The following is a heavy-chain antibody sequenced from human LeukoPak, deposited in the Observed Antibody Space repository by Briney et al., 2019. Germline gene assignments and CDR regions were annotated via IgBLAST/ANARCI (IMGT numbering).Heavy chain of an antibody. CDR2: IIPIFGTA. CDR3: ASRNEYSSSSTDYFDY. Sequence: GASVKVSCKASGGTFSSYAISWVRQAPGQGLEWMGGIIPIFGTANYAQKFQGRVTITADESTSTAYMELSSLRSEDTAVYYCASRNEYSSSSTDYFDYWGQGTLVTVSS. V-gene: IGHV1-69*13. D-gene: IGHD6-6*01. CDR1: GGTFSSYA. J-gene: IGHJ4*02.